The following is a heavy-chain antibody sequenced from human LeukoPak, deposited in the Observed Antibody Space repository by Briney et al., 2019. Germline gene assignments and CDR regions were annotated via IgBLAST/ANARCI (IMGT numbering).Heavy chain of an antibody. CDR2: IYYSGST. V-gene: IGHV4-59*01. Sequence: PSETLSLTCTVSGGSISSYYWSWTRQPPGKGLEWIGYIYYSGSTNYNPSLKSRVTISVDTSKNQFSLKLSSVTAADTAVYYCARSRDEMAPLYYFDYWGQGTLVTVSS. CDR1: GGSISSYY. CDR3: ARSRDEMAPLYYFDY. D-gene: IGHD5-24*01. J-gene: IGHJ4*02.